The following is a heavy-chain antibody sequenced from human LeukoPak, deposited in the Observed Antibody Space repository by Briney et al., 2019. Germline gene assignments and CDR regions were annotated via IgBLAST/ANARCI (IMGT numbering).Heavy chain of an antibody. CDR3: AREVDFWSGYYNSYNWFDP. CDR1: GGTFSSYA. D-gene: IGHD3-3*01. Sequence: SVKVSCKASGGTFSSYAISWVRQAPGQGLEWMGGIIPIFGTANYAQKFEGRVTITADESTSTAYMELSSLRSEDTAVYYCAREVDFWSGYYNSYNWFDPWGQGTLVTVSS. J-gene: IGHJ5*02. V-gene: IGHV1-69*13. CDR2: IIPIFGTA.